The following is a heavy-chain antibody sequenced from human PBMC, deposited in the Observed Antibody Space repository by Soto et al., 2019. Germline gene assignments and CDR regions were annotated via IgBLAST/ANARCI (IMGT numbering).Heavy chain of an antibody. CDR2: ITESGSV. Sequence: QVHLQQWGGGLLKPSETLSLRCVVYDGSFSGSSWNWVRQAPGKGLEWIGEITESGSVNYNPSLKSRVSSSLDSSKNHFSLNRTSLTAADTAVYYCARSVLRFYPYSYYGMDVWGQGTSVTVSS. CDR3: ARSVLRFYPYSYYGMDV. V-gene: IGHV4-34*02. J-gene: IGHJ6*02. CDR1: DGSFSGSS. D-gene: IGHD3-3*01.